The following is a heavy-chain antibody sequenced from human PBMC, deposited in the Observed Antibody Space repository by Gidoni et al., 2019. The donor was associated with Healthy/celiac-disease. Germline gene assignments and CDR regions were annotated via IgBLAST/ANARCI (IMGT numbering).Heavy chain of an antibody. V-gene: IGHV3-33*01. J-gene: IGHJ5*02. Sequence: QVQLVESGGGVVQPGRSLGLSCAASGFTFSSYGMHWVRQAPGQGREGVAVIWYAGSNKYDADSVKGRLTISRDNSNNTLYLQMNSLSAEDTAVYYCARVRRGSVEVWIDPWGQGTLVTVSS. D-gene: IGHD5-12*01. CDR3: ARVRRGSVEVWIDP. CDR2: IWYAGSNK. CDR1: GFTFSSYG.